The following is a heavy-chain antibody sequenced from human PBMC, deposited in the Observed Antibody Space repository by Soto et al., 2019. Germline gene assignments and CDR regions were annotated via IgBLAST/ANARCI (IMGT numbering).Heavy chain of an antibody. Sequence: PGGSLRLSCAASGFTFSSYGMHWVRQAPGKGLEWVAVISYDGSNKYYADSVKGRFTISRDNSKNTLYLQMNSLRAEDTAVYYCAKGIKRRGYSGYEPNYYYYYGMDVWGQGTTVTVSS. CDR3: AKGIKRRGYSGYEPNYYYYYGMDV. CDR1: GFTFSSYG. CDR2: ISYDGSNK. V-gene: IGHV3-30*18. D-gene: IGHD5-12*01. J-gene: IGHJ6*02.